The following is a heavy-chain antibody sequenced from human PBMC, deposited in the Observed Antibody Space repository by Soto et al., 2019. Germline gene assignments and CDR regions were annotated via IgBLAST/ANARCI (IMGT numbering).Heavy chain of an antibody. V-gene: IGHV1-69*02. D-gene: IGHD2-2*01. Sequence: QVQLVQSGAEVKKPGSSVKVSCKASGGTFSSYTISWVRQAPGQGLEWMGRIIPILGIANYAQKFQGRVTITADKSTCTAYMEPSSLRSEDTAVYYCAASGGAYPPMRCWGQGTLVTVSS. CDR3: AASGGAYPPMRC. CDR1: GGTFSSYT. CDR2: IIPILGIA. J-gene: IGHJ4*02.